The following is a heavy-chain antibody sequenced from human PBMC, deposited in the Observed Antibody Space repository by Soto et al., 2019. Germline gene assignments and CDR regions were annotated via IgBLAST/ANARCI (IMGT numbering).Heavy chain of an antibody. CDR3: ARARVGYYDSSGYYYVYNWFDP. CDR1: GYTCSDYY. J-gene: IGHJ5*02. CDR2: INPNSGGT. Sequence: ASVKVSCKASGYTCSDYYIHWVRQAPGQGLEWMGWINPNSGGTRYAPKLHGGVTMTRDTSITTAYMELSRLRSGDTAVYYCARARVGYYDSSGYYYVYNWFDPWGQGTLVTAPQ. D-gene: IGHD3-22*01. V-gene: IGHV1-2*02.